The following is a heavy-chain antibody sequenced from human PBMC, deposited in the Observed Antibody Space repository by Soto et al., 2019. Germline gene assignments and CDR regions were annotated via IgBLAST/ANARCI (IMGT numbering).Heavy chain of an antibody. V-gene: IGHV3-9*03. J-gene: IGHJ4*02. Sequence: EVQLVESGGGFVQPGRPLRVSCAASGFKFNDYAMHWVRQSPGKGLEWISGISWNSGTIGYADSVKGRFTISRDNAKNSLYLQMNSLTPEDMAFYYCAEGPGYCSGGSCSNLGYFDCWGQGTLVTVSS. CDR2: ISWNSGTI. CDR3: AEGPGYCSGGSCSNLGYFDC. D-gene: IGHD2-15*01. CDR1: GFKFNDYA.